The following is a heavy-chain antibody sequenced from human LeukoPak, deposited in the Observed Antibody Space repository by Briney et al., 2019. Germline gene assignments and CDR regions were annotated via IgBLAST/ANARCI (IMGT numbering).Heavy chain of an antibody. CDR2: ISACNGNT. V-gene: IGHV1-18*04. D-gene: IGHD3-3*01. CDR1: GYTFTGYY. Sequence: GASVKVSCKASGYTFTGYYMHWVRQAPGQGLEWMGWISACNGNTNYAQKLQGRVTMTTDTSTSTAYMELRSLRSDDTAVYYCARDQVLRRPGAFDIWGQGTMVTVSS. CDR3: ARDQVLRRPGAFDI. J-gene: IGHJ3*02.